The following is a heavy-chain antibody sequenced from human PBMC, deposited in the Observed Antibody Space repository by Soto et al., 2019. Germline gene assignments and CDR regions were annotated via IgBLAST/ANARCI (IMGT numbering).Heavy chain of an antibody. CDR3: TSHSPEDMIRK. CDR1: GFTFSGSA. J-gene: IGHJ4*02. CDR2: MKSKADSYAT. D-gene: IGHD2-15*01. Sequence: EVQLVESGGGLVQPGGSLKLSCAASGFTFSGSAMHWVRQASGKGLEWVGRMKSKADSYATAYAESVKGRFTISRDESKITAYLQMNSLKTDDTAVYYCTSHSPEDMIRKWGQGTQVTVSS. V-gene: IGHV3-73*02.